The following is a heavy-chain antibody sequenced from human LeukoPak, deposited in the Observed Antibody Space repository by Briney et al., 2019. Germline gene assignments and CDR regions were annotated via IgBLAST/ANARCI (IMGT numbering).Heavy chain of an antibody. V-gene: IGHV3-21*01. Sequence: GVSLRLSCTVSGFTVSSYSMNWVRQAPGKGLEWVSSISSSSSYIYYADSVKGRFTISRDNAKNSLYLQMNSLRAEDTAVYYCAELGITMIGGVWGKGTTVTISP. CDR2: ISSSSSYI. D-gene: IGHD3-10*02. J-gene: IGHJ6*04. CDR1: GFTVSSYS. CDR3: AELGITMIGGV.